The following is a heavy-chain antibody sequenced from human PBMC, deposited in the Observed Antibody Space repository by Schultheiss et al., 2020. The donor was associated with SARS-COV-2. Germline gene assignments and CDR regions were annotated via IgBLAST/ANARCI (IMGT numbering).Heavy chain of an antibody. J-gene: IGHJ3*02. D-gene: IGHD6-6*01. CDR3: AREDASSSHAFDI. V-gene: IGHV4-34*01. CDR2: INLSGNT. CDR1: GGSFSGYY. Sequence: SETLSLTCAVYGGSFSGYYWSWIRQPPGKGLEWIGEINLSGNTNYNPSLKSRVTMSDDTSKNQSSLKLSSVTAADTAVYYCAREDASSSHAFDIWGQGTMVTVSS.